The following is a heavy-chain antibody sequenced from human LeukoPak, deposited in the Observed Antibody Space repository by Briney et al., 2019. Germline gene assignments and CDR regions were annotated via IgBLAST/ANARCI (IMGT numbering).Heavy chain of an antibody. Sequence: ASVKVSCKASGYTFTSYDINWVRQATGQGLEWMGWMNPNSGNTGYAQKFQGRVTITRNTSISTAYMELSRLRSDDTAVYYCARVKGDTMVRGVISPRGAFDIWGQGTMVTVSS. D-gene: IGHD3-10*01. CDR3: ARVKGDTMVRGVISPRGAFDI. CDR2: MNPNSGNT. CDR1: GYTFTSYD. V-gene: IGHV1-8*03. J-gene: IGHJ3*02.